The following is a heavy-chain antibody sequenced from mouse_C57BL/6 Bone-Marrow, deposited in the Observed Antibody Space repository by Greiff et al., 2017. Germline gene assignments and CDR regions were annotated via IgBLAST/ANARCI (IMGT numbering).Heavy chain of an antibody. D-gene: IGHD1-1*01. CDR1: GFNIKDDY. CDR3: NTFGTTVPQAWFAY. J-gene: IGHJ3*01. CDR2: IDPENGDT. Sequence: EVQLQQSGAELVRPGASVKLSCTASGFNIKDDYMHWVKQRPEQGLEWIGWIDPENGDTEYASKFQGKATITADTSSNTAYLQLSSLTSEDTAVYYCNTFGTTVPQAWFAYWGQGTLVTVSA. V-gene: IGHV14-4*01.